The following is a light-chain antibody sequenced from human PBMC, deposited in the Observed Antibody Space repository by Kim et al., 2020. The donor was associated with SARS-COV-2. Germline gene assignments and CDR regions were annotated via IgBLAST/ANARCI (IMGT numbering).Light chain of an antibody. V-gene: IGKV1-27*01. CDR3: QKYNSAPLT. Sequence: ATVGDRVTIPCRASQGISNHLAWYQQKPGKVPKLLIYAASTLQSGVPSRFSGSGSGTDFTLTISSVQPEDVATYYCQKYNSAPLTFGGGTKVDIK. J-gene: IGKJ4*01. CDR1: QGISNH. CDR2: AAS.